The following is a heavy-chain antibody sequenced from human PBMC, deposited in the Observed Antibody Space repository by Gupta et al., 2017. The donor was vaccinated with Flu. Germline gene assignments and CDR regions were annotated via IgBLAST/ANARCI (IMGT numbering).Heavy chain of an antibody. CDR2: MNVISRDT. D-gene: IGHD3-10*01. J-gene: IGHJ5*02. Sequence: DINWVRQAPGAGLEWMGWMNVISRDTGYAQKWQGRVTMTRNTYTATAYMELSRLRCADADVYYCARATSRVGAIPMNRFDPWGQGTLVTVSS. V-gene: IGHV1-8*01. CDR3: ARATSRVGAIPMNRFDP. CDR1: D.